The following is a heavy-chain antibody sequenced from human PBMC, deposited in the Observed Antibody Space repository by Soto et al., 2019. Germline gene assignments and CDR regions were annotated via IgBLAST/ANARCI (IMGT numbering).Heavy chain of an antibody. CDR1: GGSISRGDHY. D-gene: IGHD3-3*01. Sequence: SETLSLTCTVSGGSISRGDHYWSWIRQPPGKGLECIGYIYYSGSTYYNPSLKSRVTISIDTSKNQFSLKLSSVTAADTAVYFCARVNLPKFCDFWSGPSGWFDPWGQGTLVT. CDR3: ARVNLPKFCDFWSGPSGWFDP. CDR2: IYYSGST. J-gene: IGHJ5*02. V-gene: IGHV4-30-4*01.